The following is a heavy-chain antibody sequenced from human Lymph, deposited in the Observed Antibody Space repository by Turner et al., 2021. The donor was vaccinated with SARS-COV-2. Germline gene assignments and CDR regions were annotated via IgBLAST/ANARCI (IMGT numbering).Heavy chain of an antibody. Sequence: QVQLVESGGGGVQPGRSLSLSCAAVEFTFSNSGMHWVRQAPGKGLEWVAVIWFDGSNKYYADSVKGRFTISRDNSKNTLYLQMNSLRAEDTAVYYCARHNGGRLDYWGQGTLVTVSS. CDR1: EFTFSNSG. V-gene: IGHV3-33*01. CDR2: IWFDGSNK. D-gene: IGHD3-16*01. J-gene: IGHJ4*02. CDR3: ARHNGGRLDY.